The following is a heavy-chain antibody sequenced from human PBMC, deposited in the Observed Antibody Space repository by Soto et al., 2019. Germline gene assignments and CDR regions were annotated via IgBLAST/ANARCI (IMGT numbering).Heavy chain of an antibody. Sequence: SVNVSCKSSGGTFINHSISWVRQAPGQGLECVGGIIPMFPTADYAQRFQGRVTITADDSTTTVYMELSGLRSEDTAMYYCARDDATYCGGDCYRYFYYGMDVWGQGTTVTVSS. J-gene: IGHJ6*02. CDR1: GGTFINHS. V-gene: IGHV1-69*13. CDR2: IIPMFPTA. CDR3: ARDDATYCGGDCYRYFYYGMDV. D-gene: IGHD2-21*02.